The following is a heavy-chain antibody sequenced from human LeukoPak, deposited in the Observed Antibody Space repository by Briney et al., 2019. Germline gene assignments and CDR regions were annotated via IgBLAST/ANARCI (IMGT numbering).Heavy chain of an antibody. CDR1: GFTVNRNV. D-gene: IGHD3-9*01. CDR3: ARDLAGFEEPRYYYYIDV. Sequence: VQPGGSLRLSCVPSGFTVNRNVMSWVRQAPGKGLEWVSLIYSDDRAFYADSVKGRFTISRNKSRNTLFLQMSSLKPEDTAIYYCARDLAGFEEPRYYYYIDVWGKGTTVAVSS. J-gene: IGHJ6*03. CDR2: IYSDDRA. V-gene: IGHV3-66*01.